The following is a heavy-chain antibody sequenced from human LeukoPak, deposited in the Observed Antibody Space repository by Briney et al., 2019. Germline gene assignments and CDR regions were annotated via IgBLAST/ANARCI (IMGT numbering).Heavy chain of an antibody. J-gene: IGHJ6*02. CDR1: GYTFTSYA. Sequence: ASVKVSCKASGYTFTSYAMHWVRQAPGQRLEWMGWINAGNGNTKYSQKFQGRITITRDTSASTAYMELSSLRSEDTAVYYCARVPYYDFWSGSIYGMGVWGQGTTVTVSS. V-gene: IGHV1-3*01. D-gene: IGHD3-3*01. CDR2: INAGNGNT. CDR3: ARVPYYDFWSGSIYGMGV.